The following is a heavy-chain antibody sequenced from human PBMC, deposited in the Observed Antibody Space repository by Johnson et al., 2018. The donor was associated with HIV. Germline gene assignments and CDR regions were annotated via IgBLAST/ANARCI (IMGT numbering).Heavy chain of an antibody. D-gene: IGHD3-16*02. CDR3: STDHPTAPLFVMNAFDI. CDR2: IRSKTAGGTI. CDR1: VMTFSDLW. J-gene: IGHJ3*02. V-gene: IGHV3-15*01. Sequence: EVQLVESGGGLVKPGGSLRLSCAASVMTFSDLWMNWVRQAPGKGLEWVGRIRSKTAGGTIEYAAPVKGRFTISRDDSKDTLYLQMNSLKIEDTAVYYCSTDHPTAPLFVMNAFDIWGQGTMVTVSS.